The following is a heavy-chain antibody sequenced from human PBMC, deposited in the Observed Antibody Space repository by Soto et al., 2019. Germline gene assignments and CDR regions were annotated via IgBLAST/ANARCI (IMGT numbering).Heavy chain of an antibody. V-gene: IGHV3-23*01. D-gene: IGHD3-10*01. CDR1: GVTFSSYS. J-gene: IGHJ4*02. CDR2: VGGGGDNI. CDR3: AKRESGAGRAPHLINY. Sequence: QLLESGGGLVQPGGSLRLSCAASGVTFSSYSMNWVRQAPGKGLQVVATVGGGGDNIFDADSVKGRFSISRDDSQNVVSLQMTRRRPEETAVHYCAKRESGAGRAPHLINYQGQGNLLTVSS.